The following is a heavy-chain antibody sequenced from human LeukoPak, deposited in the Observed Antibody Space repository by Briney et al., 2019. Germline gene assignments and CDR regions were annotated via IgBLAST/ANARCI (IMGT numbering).Heavy chain of an antibody. CDR3: ARGVIDAFDI. V-gene: IGHV1-2*06. Sequence: GASVKVSCKASGYTFTGYYMHWVRQAPGQGLEWMGRINPNSGGTNYAQKFQGRVTITTDESTSTAYMELSSLRSEDTAVYYCARGVIDAFDIWGQGTMVTVSS. CDR2: INPNSGGT. CDR1: GYTFTGYY. J-gene: IGHJ3*02.